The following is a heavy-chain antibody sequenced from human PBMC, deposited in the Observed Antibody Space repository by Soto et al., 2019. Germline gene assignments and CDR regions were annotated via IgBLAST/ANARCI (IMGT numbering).Heavy chain of an antibody. CDR3: ARPQEIDNFWSLGYYYTVDV. Sequence: PGGSLRLSCVASGFTFSSYEMNWVRQAPGKGLEWVSYISSSGMTVYYADSVKGRFTISGDNAKNSLYLQMNNLGAEDTAVYYCARPQEIDNFWSLGYYYTVDVWGQGTTVTVSS. D-gene: IGHD3-3*01. J-gene: IGHJ6*02. V-gene: IGHV3-48*03. CDR1: GFTFSSYE. CDR2: ISSSGMTV.